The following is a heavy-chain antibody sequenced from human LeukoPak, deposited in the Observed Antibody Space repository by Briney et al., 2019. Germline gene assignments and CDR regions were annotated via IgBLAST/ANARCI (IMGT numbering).Heavy chain of an antibody. V-gene: IGHV1-2*02. CDR1: GYTFTSYY. Sequence: GASVKVSCKASGYTFTSYYIHWVRQAPGQGLEWMGWINPDSGGTNYAQQFQGRVTMTRDTSISTVYVDLSRLRSDDTAMYYCVREARAGNWFDPWGQGTLVIVSS. J-gene: IGHJ5*02. CDR2: INPDSGGT. CDR3: VREARAGNWFDP.